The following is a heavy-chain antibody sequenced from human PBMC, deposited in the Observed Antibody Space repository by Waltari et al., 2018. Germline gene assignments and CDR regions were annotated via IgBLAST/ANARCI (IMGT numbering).Heavy chain of an antibody. V-gene: IGHV3-30-3*01. CDR3: ARSTSQTGLSASAMDS. CDR2: MSFDGSDT. J-gene: IGHJ4*02. D-gene: IGHD2-2*01. Sequence: QVQLVESGGGVVQPGRSLRLSCDASGFTFESPAMHWVRQAPGKGLEWVALMSFDGSDTFYADAVKGRFTVSRENSKNTLYLQMNSLRREDTGIYYCARSTSQTGLSASAMDSWGQGTLVTVSS. CDR1: GFTFESPA.